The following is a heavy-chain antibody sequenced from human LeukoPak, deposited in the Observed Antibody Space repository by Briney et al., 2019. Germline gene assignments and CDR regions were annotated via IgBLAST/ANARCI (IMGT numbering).Heavy chain of an antibody. J-gene: IGHJ4*02. CDR2: IKSNTDGGTT. D-gene: IGHD3-22*01. Sequence: GGSLRLSCAASGFTFSNAWMNWVRQAPGKGLEGVGRIKSNTDGGTTDYAAPVKGRFTISRDDSKNMLYLQVNSLKTEDTAVYSCRYYDSSGYLDYWGQGTLVTVSS. CDR1: GFTFSNAW. V-gene: IGHV3-15*01. CDR3: RYYDSSGYLDY.